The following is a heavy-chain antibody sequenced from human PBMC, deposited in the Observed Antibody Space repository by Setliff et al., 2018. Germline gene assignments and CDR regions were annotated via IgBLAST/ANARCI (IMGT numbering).Heavy chain of an antibody. Sequence: PGGSLRLSCAASGFTFSTYSLNWVRQTPGKGLEWVSSISSGSSYIYYADSVRGRFTISRDNSKNTLYLQMNSLRPDDTAVYYCAKDIYGSGSYAVGGYFDYWGQGTQVTVSS. J-gene: IGHJ4*02. CDR1: GFTFSTYS. V-gene: IGHV3-21*01. CDR3: AKDIYGSGSYAVGGYFDY. D-gene: IGHD3-10*01. CDR2: ISSGSSYI.